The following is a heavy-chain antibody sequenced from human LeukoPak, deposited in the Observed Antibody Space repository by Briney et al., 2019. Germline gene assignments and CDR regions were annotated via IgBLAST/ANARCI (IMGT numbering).Heavy chain of an antibody. J-gene: IGHJ4*02. V-gene: IGHV1-46*01. CDR3: ARDRSSSGWLYFDY. D-gene: IGHD6-19*01. Sequence: ASVKVSCKASGYTFTNYYIHWVRQAPGQGLEWMGMIDPSDGRTTYGQNFQGSVTMTKDTSTSTVYMELSSLRSEDTAVYYCARDRSSSGWLYFDYWGQGTLVTVPS. CDR2: IDPSDGRT. CDR1: GYTFTNYY.